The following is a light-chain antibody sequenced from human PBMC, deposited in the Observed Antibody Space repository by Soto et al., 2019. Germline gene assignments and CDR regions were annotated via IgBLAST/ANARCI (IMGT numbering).Light chain of an antibody. CDR1: QSVSSSY. CDR2: GAS. V-gene: IGKV3D-20*02. J-gene: IGKJ5*01. CDR3: QQRSNWPPIT. Sequence: IVLTQSQGTLSLSPGERATLSCRASQSVSSSYLAWYQQKPGQAPRLLIDGASSRATGIPDRFSGSGSGTDFTLTISSLEPEDFAVYYCQQRSNWPPITFGQGTRLEI.